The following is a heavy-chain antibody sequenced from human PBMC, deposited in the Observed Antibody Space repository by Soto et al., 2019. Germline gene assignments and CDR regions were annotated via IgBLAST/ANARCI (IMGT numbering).Heavy chain of an antibody. J-gene: IGHJ6*03. CDR2: IYYSGST. CDR1: GGSISSYY. V-gene: IGHV4-59*01. Sequence: SETLSLTFTVPGGSISSYYWSWIRQPPGKGLAWIGYIYYSGSTNYNPSLKSRVTISVDTSKNQFSLKLSSVTAADTAVYYCARGGLRFLEWLAQDYYYYMDVWGKGTTVTVS. D-gene: IGHD3-3*01. CDR3: ARGGLRFLEWLAQDYYYYMDV.